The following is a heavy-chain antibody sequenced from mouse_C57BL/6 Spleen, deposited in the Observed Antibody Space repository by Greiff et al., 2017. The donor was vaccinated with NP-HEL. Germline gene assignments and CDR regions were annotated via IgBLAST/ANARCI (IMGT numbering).Heavy chain of an antibody. D-gene: IGHD4-1*01. J-gene: IGHJ2*01. Sequence: QVQLQQSGAELVKPGASVKLSCKASGYTFTSYWMHWVKQRPGQGLEWIGMIHPNSGSTNYNEKFKSKATLTVDKSSSTAYMQLSSLTSEDSAVYYCARIPSVGGTHYFDDWGQGTTRTVSS. CDR2: IHPNSGST. CDR3: ARIPSVGGTHYFDD. V-gene: IGHV1-64*01. CDR1: GYTFTSYW.